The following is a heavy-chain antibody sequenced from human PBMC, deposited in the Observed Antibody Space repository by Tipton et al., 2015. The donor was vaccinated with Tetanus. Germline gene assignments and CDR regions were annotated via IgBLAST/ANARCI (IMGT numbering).Heavy chain of an antibody. CDR1: GGSISSYY. V-gene: IGHV4-59*12. CDR3: ARVGGPNDY. CDR2: IYYSGST. D-gene: IGHD3-16*01. J-gene: IGHJ4*02. Sequence: LRLSCTVSGGSISSYYWSWIRQPPGKGLEWIGYIYYSGSTNYNPSLKSRVTISVDTSKNQFSLKLSSVTAADTAVYYCARVGGPNDYWGQGTLVTVSS.